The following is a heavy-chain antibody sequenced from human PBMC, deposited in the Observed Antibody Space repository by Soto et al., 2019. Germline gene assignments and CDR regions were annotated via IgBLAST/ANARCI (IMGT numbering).Heavy chain of an antibody. CDR2: ISYDGRDK. CDR3: AAGLTWADY. Sequence: QVQLVESGGGVVQPGKSLRLSCAASGFSFTAYAMLWVRQAPGKGLEWVSIISYDGRDKYYADSMTGRFSISRDDFKNTLYLQLNSLSPGDTPVSYCAAGLTWADYWGQGTLVTGSS. V-gene: IGHV3-30*14. J-gene: IGHJ4*02. D-gene: IGHD1-26*01. CDR1: GFSFTAYA.